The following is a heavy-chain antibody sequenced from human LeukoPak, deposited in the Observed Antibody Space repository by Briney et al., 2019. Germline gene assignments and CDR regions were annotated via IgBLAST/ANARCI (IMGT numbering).Heavy chain of an antibody. CDR3: ASTPTLLPEVGATIGGDY. J-gene: IGHJ4*02. CDR1: GGSISSGSYY. V-gene: IGHV4-61*02. D-gene: IGHD1-26*01. CDR2: IYTSGST. Sequence: SETLSLTCTVSGGSISSGSYYWSWIRQPAGKGLEWIGRIYTSGSTNYNPSLKSRVTISVDTSKNQFSLKLSSVTAADTAVYYCASTPTLLPEVGATIGGDYWGQGTLVTVSS.